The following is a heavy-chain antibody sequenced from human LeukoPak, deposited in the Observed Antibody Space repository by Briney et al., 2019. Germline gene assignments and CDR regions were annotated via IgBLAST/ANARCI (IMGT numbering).Heavy chain of an antibody. CDR2: VYYSWST. Sequence: SETLSLTCTVSGGSISSYYWSWIRQSPGKGLEWIGYVYYSWSTNYNPSLKSRGTISVDTAKNPFSLKLSSVTAADTAVYYCARVRGDCSGGSCYYYFDYWGQGTLVTVSS. D-gene: IGHD2-15*01. J-gene: IGHJ4*02. V-gene: IGHV4-59*01. CDR1: GGSISSYY. CDR3: ARVRGDCSGGSCYYYFDY.